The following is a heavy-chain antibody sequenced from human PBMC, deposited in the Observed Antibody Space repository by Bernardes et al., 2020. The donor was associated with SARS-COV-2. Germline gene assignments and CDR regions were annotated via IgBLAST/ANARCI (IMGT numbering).Heavy chain of an antibody. J-gene: IGHJ4*02. D-gene: IGHD3-16*01. V-gene: IGHV4-39*01. Sequence: SETLSLTCTVSGGSISSVNSYFCALIRQPPGKGLAWIGSIRYSGSTHYNPSLQSRVTMSRDTSKNQFSLKVNSVTAADTAVYFCARYFDASGLASFDYWGQGTLVTVSS. CDR1: GGSISSVNSYF. CDR3: ARYFDASGLASFDY. CDR2: IRYSGST.